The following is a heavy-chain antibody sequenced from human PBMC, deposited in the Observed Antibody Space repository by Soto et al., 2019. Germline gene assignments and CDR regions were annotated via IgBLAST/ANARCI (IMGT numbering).Heavy chain of an antibody. D-gene: IGHD4-17*01. J-gene: IGHJ2*01. V-gene: IGHV4-39*01. CDR3: ARRSTGDYGDYRVDL. CDR1: GGSISSSSYY. Sequence: QLQLQESGPGLVKPSETLSLTCTVSGGSISSSSYYWGWIRQPPGKGLEWIGSIYYSGSTYYNPSLKSRVTISVDTSKNKFSLKLSSVTAADTAVYYCARRSTGDYGDYRVDLWGRGTLVTVSS. CDR2: IYYSGST.